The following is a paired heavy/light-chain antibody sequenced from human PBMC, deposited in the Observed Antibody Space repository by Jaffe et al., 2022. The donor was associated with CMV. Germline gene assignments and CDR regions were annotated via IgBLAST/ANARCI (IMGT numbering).Light chain of an antibody. CDR2: SNN. Sequence: QSVLTQPPSASGTPGQRVTISCSGSSSNIGSNTVNWYQQLPGTAPKLLIYSNNQRPSGVPDRFSGSKSGTSASLAISGLQSEDEADYYCAAWDDSLNAHVVFGGGTKLTVL. CDR1: SSNIGSNT. V-gene: IGLV1-44*01. J-gene: IGLJ2*01. CDR3: AAWDDSLNAHVV.
Heavy chain of an antibody. CDR1: GFTVSSNY. Sequence: EVQLVESGGGLIQPGGSLRLSCAASGFTVSSNYMSWVRQAPGKGLEWVSVIYSGGSTYYADSVKGRFTISRDNSKNTLYLQMNSLRAEDTAVYYCARAYYYDSSGSLRLFDYWGQGTLVTVSS. D-gene: IGHD3-22*01. CDR2: IYSGGST. J-gene: IGHJ4*02. CDR3: ARAYYYDSSGSLRLFDY. V-gene: IGHV3-53*01.